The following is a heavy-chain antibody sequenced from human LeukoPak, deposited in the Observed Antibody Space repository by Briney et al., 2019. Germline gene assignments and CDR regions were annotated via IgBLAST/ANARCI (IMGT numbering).Heavy chain of an antibody. D-gene: IGHD3-22*01. J-gene: IGHJ4*02. V-gene: IGHV1-46*01. CDR3: ARDLIDRYYYDSSGYYFGY. Sequence: ASVKVSCKASGYTFTSYYIHWVRHAPGKRLEWMGIINPSGGSTSYAQNVQGRVTITADESTSTAYMELSGLRSEDTAVYYCARDLIDRYYYDSSGYYFGYWGQGTLVTVSS. CDR2: INPSGGST. CDR1: GYTFTSYY.